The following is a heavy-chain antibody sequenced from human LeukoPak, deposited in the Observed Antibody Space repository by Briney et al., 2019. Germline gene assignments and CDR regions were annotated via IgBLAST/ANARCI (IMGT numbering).Heavy chain of an antibody. D-gene: IGHD2-2*01. CDR1: GFTFSSYA. CDR2: ISYDGSNK. J-gene: IGHJ5*02. CDR3: AREQNFVVVPAAGWFDP. V-gene: IGHV3-30-3*01. Sequence: GGSLRLSCAASGFTFSSYAMHWVRQAPGKGLEWVAVISYDGSNKYYADSVKGRFTISRDNSKNTLYLQMNSLRAEDTAVYYCAREQNFVVVPAAGWFDPWGQGTLDTVSS.